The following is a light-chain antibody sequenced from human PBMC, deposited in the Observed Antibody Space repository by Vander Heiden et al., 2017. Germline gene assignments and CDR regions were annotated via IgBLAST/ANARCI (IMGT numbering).Light chain of an antibody. CDR2: KAT. Sequence: IQMTQSPSTLSASVGDPVTITCRASERSNMWSAWYQQQPGKAPNVLIHKATTLKSGVPSRFSGSGFGTEFTLTISSLEPDDFATYYCQQYRTDWTFGQGTKVEI. CDR1: ERSNMW. V-gene: IGKV1-5*03. CDR3: QQYRTDWT. J-gene: IGKJ1*01.